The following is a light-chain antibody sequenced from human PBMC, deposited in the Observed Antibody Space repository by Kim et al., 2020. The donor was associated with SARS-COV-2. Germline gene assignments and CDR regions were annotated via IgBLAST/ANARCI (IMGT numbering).Light chain of an antibody. J-gene: IGLJ3*02. CDR3: SAYAGGNNLV. CDR2: DVN. Sequence: GQPVTISCTGTSSDVGAYKWVSWYQQHPGKAPKLILYDVNERPSGVPDRFSGSKSGNTASLTVSGLQAEDDADYYCSAYAGGNNLVFGGGTQLTVL. CDR1: SSDVGAYKW. V-gene: IGLV2-8*01.